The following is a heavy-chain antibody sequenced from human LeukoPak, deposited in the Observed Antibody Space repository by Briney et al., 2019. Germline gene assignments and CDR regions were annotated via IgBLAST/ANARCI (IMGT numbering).Heavy chain of an antibody. V-gene: IGHV3-7*01. CDR3: ARDGTAAGLYFDL. CDR1: GFTFSDYW. D-gene: IGHD6-13*01. Sequence: PGGSLRLSCAVSGFTFSDYWMNWVRQAPGKGLEWVASISQNGGEKSYVDSVKGRFTISRDNPKNSLYLQMSSLGAEDTAVYYCARDGTAAGLYFDLWGQGTLVTVSS. CDR2: ISQNGGEK. J-gene: IGHJ4*01.